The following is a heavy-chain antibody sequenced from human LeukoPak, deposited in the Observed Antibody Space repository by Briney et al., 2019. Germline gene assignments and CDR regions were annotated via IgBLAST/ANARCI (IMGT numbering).Heavy chain of an antibody. CDR1: GFTFRNYA. V-gene: IGHV3-23*01. J-gene: IGHJ2*01. D-gene: IGHD1/OR15-1a*01. CDR3: VRNQWVEQYWYFDL. Sequence: GGSLRLSCAASGFTFRNYAMSWVCQAPGKGLEWVSGINGADTTTLYADSVKGRFTISRDNSKNALSLQMNSLRAEDTAVYYCVRNQWVEQYWYFDLWGRGTLVTVSS. CDR2: INGADTTT.